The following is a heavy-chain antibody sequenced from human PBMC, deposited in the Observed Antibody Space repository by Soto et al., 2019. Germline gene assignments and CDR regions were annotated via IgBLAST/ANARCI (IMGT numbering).Heavy chain of an antibody. CDR3: ARGPDYYDSSGYYLRYPDDAFDI. J-gene: IGHJ3*02. V-gene: IGHV3-7*03. CDR2: IKQDGSEK. CDR1: GFTFSSYW. D-gene: IGHD3-22*01. Sequence: PGGSLRLSCAASGFTFSSYWMSWVRQAPGKGLEWVANIKQDGSEKYYVDSVKGRFTISRDNAKNSLYLQMNSLRAEDTAVYYCARGPDYYDSSGYYLRYPDDAFDIWGQGTMVTVSS.